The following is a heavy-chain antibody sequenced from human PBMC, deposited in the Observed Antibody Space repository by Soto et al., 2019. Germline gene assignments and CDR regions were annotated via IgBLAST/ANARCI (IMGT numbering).Heavy chain of an antibody. Sequence: SVKVSCKASGGTFSSYAISWVRQAPGQGLEWMGGIIPIFGSANYAQKFQGRVTITADESTSTAYMELSSLRSEDTAVYYCARALLHGEKWLVGKGDYYYGMDVWGQGTTVTVSS. V-gene: IGHV1-69*13. CDR3: ARALLHGEKWLVGKGDYYYGMDV. D-gene: IGHD6-19*01. CDR2: IIPIFGSA. J-gene: IGHJ6*02. CDR1: GGTFSSYA.